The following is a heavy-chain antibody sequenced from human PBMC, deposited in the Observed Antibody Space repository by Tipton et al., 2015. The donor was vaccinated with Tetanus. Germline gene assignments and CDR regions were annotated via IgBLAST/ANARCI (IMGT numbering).Heavy chain of an antibody. J-gene: IGHJ4*02. CDR1: GGSIRSGGYY. D-gene: IGHD2-8*01. Sequence: TLSLTCTVSGGSIRSGGYYWSWIRQHPVKGLEWIGYIYYTGNTYYNPSLKSRVTISVDTSKNQFSLRLSSVTAADTAVYYCARRQTYCTNGFCPFENWGQGTLVTVSS. V-gene: IGHV4-31*03. CDR3: ARRQTYCTNGFCPFEN. CDR2: IYYTGNT.